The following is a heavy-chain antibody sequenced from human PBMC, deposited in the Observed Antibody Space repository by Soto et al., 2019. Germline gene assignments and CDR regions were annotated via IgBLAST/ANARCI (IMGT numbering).Heavy chain of an antibody. CDR2: IWYDGSNK. CDR1: GFTFSSYG. J-gene: IGHJ4*02. CDR3: APSYSSSCIDY. D-gene: IGHD6-13*01. Sequence: QVQLVESGGGVVQPGRSLRLSCAASGFTFSSYGMHWVRQAPGKWLEWVAVIWYDGSNKYYADSVKGRFTISRDNSKNTLYLQLNSLRAEDTAVYSCAPSYSSSCIDYWGQGTLVTFSS. V-gene: IGHV3-33*01.